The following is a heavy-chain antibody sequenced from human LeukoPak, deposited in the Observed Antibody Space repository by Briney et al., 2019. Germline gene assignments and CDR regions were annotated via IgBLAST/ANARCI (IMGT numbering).Heavy chain of an antibody. Sequence: GGSLRLSCAAAGFTFSNYAMSWVRQAPGKGLEWVAHIKEDGSQKYYVDSVKGRFTLSRDNPKNSLYLQMNSLRVEDTAVYYCARSTHSSGDYWGQGTLVTVSS. CDR2: IKEDGSQK. CDR1: GFTFSNYA. J-gene: IGHJ4*02. CDR3: ARSTHSSGDY. D-gene: IGHD2-21*01. V-gene: IGHV3-7*05.